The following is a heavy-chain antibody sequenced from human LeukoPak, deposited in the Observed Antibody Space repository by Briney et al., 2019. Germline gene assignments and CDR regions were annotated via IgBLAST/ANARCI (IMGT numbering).Heavy chain of an antibody. CDR3: ARDGSRDLTGAMTANYYYYMDV. V-gene: IGHV1-69*05. CDR2: IIPIYTTT. D-gene: IGHD1-7*01. CDR1: GGTFSSSA. J-gene: IGHJ6*03. Sequence: SVKVSCKASGGTFSSSAISWVRQAPGQGLEWMGGIIPIYTTTNYAQKFQGRVTITTDESTSTVYMELSSLGSEDTAVYYRARDGSRDLTGAMTANYYYYMDVWGRGTTVTVSS.